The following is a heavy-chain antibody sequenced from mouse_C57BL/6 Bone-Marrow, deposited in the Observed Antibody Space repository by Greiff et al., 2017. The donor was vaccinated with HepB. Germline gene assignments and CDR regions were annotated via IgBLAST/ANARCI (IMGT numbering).Heavy chain of an antibody. CDR1: GYSFTGYF. Sequence: VHVKQSGPELVKPGDSVKISCKASGYSFTGYFMNWVMQSHGKSLEWIGRINPYNGDTFYNQKFKGKATLTVDKSSSTAHMELRSLTSEDSAVYYCARDAGGDFDYWGQGTTLTVSS. V-gene: IGHV1-20*01. J-gene: IGHJ2*01. CDR3: ARDAGGDFDY. CDR2: INPYNGDT.